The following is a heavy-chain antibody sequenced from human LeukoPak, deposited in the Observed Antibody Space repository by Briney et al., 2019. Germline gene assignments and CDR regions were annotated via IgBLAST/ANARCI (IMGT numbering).Heavy chain of an antibody. CDR1: GGTFSSYA. Sequence: GASVKVSCKASGGTFSSYAISWVRQAPGQGLEWMGRIIPILGIANYAQKFQGRATITADKSTSTAYMELSSLRSEDTAVYYCARDQVEMATIGGYWGQGTLVTVSS. V-gene: IGHV1-69*04. CDR2: IIPILGIA. D-gene: IGHD5-24*01. CDR3: ARDQVEMATIGGY. J-gene: IGHJ4*02.